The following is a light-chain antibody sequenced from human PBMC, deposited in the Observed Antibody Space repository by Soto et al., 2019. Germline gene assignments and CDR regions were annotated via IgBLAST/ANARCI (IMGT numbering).Light chain of an antibody. CDR1: QSVSSN. Sequence: EILMTQSPATLSVSPGERATLSCGASQSVSSNLAWYQHKPGQAPRLLIYGASTRATGIPARFSGSGSGTEFTLTISSLKTADFANYYCQQYNGYLTWTFGQGTQVDIK. CDR2: GAS. CDR3: QQYNGYLTWT. J-gene: IGKJ1*01. V-gene: IGKV3-15*01.